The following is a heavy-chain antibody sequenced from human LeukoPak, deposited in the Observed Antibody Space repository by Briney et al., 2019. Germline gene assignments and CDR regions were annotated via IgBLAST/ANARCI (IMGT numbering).Heavy chain of an antibody. CDR1: GFTFSSYA. Sequence: GGSLRLSCAASGFTFSSYAMSWVRQAPGKGLEWVSGISGSGGSTSYADSVKGRFNISRDNSKNTVYLQMNSLRGEDAAVYYCAKEPLYCGGDCYEPFDCWGQGTLVTVSS. CDR2: ISGSGGST. V-gene: IGHV3-23*01. CDR3: AKEPLYCGGDCYEPFDC. D-gene: IGHD2-21*02. J-gene: IGHJ4*02.